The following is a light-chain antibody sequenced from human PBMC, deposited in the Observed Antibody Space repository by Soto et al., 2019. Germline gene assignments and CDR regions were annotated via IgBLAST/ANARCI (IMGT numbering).Light chain of an antibody. Sequence: DIQMTQSPSTLSASVGDRVTITCRASQTINNWLAWYQQKPGKAPNLLIYDASNLESGVPSRFSGSGSGTEFTLTISSLQPDDFATYYCQLYKNYSWTFGQGTKVEIK. CDR3: QLYKNYSWT. CDR1: QTINNW. CDR2: DAS. V-gene: IGKV1-5*01. J-gene: IGKJ1*01.